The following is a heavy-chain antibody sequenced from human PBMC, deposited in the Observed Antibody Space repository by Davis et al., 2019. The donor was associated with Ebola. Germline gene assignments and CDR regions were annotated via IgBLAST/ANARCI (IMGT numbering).Heavy chain of an antibody. CDR1: GFTVSSNH. V-gene: IGHV3-23*01. CDR2: ISGTGGTS. D-gene: IGHD4-17*01. CDR3: AKEASTVAEYFQN. J-gene: IGHJ1*01. Sequence: GESLKISCAASGFTVSSNHMSWVRQAPGKGLEWVSTISGTGGTSYYADSVKGRITMSRDNSKNILYLRMSSLRGEDTAVYYCAKEASTVAEYFQNWGQGTLVTVSS.